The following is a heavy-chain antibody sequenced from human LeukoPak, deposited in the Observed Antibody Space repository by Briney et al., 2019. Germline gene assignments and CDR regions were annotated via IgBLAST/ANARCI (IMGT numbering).Heavy chain of an antibody. CDR3: AMATDEWELSYFDY. CDR1: GFTVSSNY. J-gene: IGHJ4*02. V-gene: IGHV3-66*02. D-gene: IGHD1-26*01. CDR2: IYSGGST. Sequence: GGSLRLSCAASGFTVSSNYMSWVRQAPGKGLEWVSVIYSGGSTYYADSVKGRFTISRDNSKNTLYLQMNSLRAEDTAVYYCAMATDEWELSYFDYWGQGTLVTVSS.